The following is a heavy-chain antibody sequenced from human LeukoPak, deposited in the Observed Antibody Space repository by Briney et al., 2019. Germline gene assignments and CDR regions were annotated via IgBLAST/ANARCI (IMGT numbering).Heavy chain of an antibody. D-gene: IGHD3-22*01. CDR3: ARVASYYDSSGYYYSPPLNYYGMDV. CDR1: GFTFSSYE. V-gene: IGHV3-48*03. Sequence: GGSLRLSCTASGFTFSSYEMNWVRQAPGKGLEWVSHISSSGTIIYYADSVKGRFTISRDNAKNSLYLQMNSLRAEDTAVYYCARVASYYDSSGYYYSPPLNYYGMDVWGQGTTVTVSS. J-gene: IGHJ6*02. CDR2: ISSSGTII.